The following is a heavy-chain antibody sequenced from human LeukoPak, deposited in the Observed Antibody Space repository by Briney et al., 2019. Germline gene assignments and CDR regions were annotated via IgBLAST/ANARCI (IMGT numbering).Heavy chain of an antibody. Sequence: SVKVSCKASGGTFSSYAISWVRQAPGQGLEWMGRIIPILGIANYAQKFQGRVTITADNSTSTAYMELSSLRSEDTAVYYCARDLRVGATKVPFDYWGQGTLVTVSS. CDR1: GGTFSSYA. V-gene: IGHV1-69*04. J-gene: IGHJ4*02. CDR3: ARDLRVGATKVPFDY. CDR2: IIPILGIA. D-gene: IGHD1-26*01.